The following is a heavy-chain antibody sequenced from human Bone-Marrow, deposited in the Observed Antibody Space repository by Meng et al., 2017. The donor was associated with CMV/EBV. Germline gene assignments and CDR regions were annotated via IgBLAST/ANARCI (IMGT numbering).Heavy chain of an antibody. Sequence: NASGNTFTGYYMQWVRQAPGQGLEWKAWINPNSGGQDYAQKFLGRVNMTSDTSISTAYMELSKLRSDDTAVYYCAREDSSSWYSYDYWGQGTLVTVSS. V-gene: IGHV1-2*02. CDR3: AREDSSSWYSYDY. CDR1: GNTFTGYY. J-gene: IGHJ4*02. D-gene: IGHD6-13*01. CDR2: INPNSGGQ.